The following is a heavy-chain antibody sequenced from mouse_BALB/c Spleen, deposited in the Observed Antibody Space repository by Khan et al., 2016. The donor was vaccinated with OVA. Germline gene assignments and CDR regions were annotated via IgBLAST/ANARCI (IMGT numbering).Heavy chain of an antibody. Sequence: EVELVESGGGLVKPGGSLKLSCAPSGFAFSSYDMSWVRQTPEKRLEWVATISGTGIYTYYPDSVKGRFTISRDNARNTLYLQMSSLRSEDTALYDCARPSYYGKPWFTYWGQGTLVTVSA. CDR3: ARPSYYGKPWFTY. CDR2: ISGTGIYT. J-gene: IGHJ3*01. V-gene: IGHV5-9*02. D-gene: IGHD2-10*01. CDR1: GFAFSSYD.